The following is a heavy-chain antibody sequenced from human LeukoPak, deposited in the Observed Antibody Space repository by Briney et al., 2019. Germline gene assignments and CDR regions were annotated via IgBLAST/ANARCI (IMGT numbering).Heavy chain of an antibody. CDR3: ARDVNRYRSGRFDY. CDR1: GYTFTSYG. Sequence: ASVNVSCKASGYTFTSYGISWVRQAPGQGLEWMGWISAYNGNTNYAQKLQGRVTMSTDTSTSTAYMELRSLRSDDTAVYYCARDVNRYRSGRFDYWGQGTLVTVSS. D-gene: IGHD6-19*01. V-gene: IGHV1-18*01. J-gene: IGHJ4*02. CDR2: ISAYNGNT.